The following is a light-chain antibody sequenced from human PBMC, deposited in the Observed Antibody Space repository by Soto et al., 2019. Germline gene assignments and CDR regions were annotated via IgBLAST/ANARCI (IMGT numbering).Light chain of an antibody. CDR1: QSIASN. Sequence: IVMTQSPATLSVSPGERATLSCRASQSIASNLAWYQQKPGQAPRLLIYAASTRATGIPARFSGSGSGTKFTLIISSLQSEDFAVYYCQQYNNWPPWTFGQGTRWIP. CDR2: AAS. J-gene: IGKJ1*01. V-gene: IGKV3-15*01. CDR3: QQYNNWPPWT.